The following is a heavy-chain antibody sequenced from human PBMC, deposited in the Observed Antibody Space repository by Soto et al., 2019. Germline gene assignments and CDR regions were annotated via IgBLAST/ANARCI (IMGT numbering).Heavy chain of an antibody. D-gene: IGHD3-22*01. CDR3: AKDDYFDSSGYFNH. V-gene: IGHV3-23*01. CDR1: GFSFSSYA. CDR2: ISGSGGST. Sequence: GGSLRLSCGGSGFSFSSYAIHWVRQAPGKGPEWVSAISGSGGSTYNADSMRGRFTISRDNSKNTLYLQMNSLRAEDTAVYYCAKDDYFDSSGYFNHWGQGTLVTVSS. J-gene: IGHJ5*02.